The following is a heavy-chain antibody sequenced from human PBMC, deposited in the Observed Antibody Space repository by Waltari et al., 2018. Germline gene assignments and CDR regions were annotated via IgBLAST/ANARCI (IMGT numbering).Heavy chain of an antibody. CDR3: ARTSTYCSGGSCYGDAFDI. V-gene: IGHV4-59*01. D-gene: IGHD2-15*01. J-gene: IGHJ3*02. CDR2: IHYSGST. CDR1: GGSINSYY. Sequence: QVQLQESGPGLVKPSETLSLTCTVSGGSINSYYWSWIRQPPGKGLEWIGYIHYSGSTNYNPSLKSRVTISVDTSKNQFSLKLSSVTAADTAVYFCARTSTYCSGGSCYGDAFDIWGQGTMVTVSS.